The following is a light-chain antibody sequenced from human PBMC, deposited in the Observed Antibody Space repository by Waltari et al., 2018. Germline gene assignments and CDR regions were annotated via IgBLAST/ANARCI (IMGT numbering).Light chain of an antibody. J-gene: IGKJ1*01. CDR3: QQSYNSPRT. V-gene: IGKV1-39*01. Sequence: DIQMTQTPSPLSASVGARVTLTCRASQNIYSSLNWYQQKPGKAPKLLIFAATSLQSGVPSSFSGSGSGTDFTLTISSLQPEDFATYYCQQSYNSPRTFGQGTKVEI. CDR1: QNIYSS. CDR2: AAT.